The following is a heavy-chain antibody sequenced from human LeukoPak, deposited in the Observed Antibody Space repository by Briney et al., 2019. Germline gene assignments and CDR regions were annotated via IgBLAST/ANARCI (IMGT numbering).Heavy chain of an antibody. J-gene: IGHJ4*02. D-gene: IGHD5-12*01. CDR2: ISGSGGST. Sequence: GGSLRLSCAASGFTFSSYAMSWVRQAPGKGLEWVSAISGSGGSTYYADSVKGRFTISRDNAKNSLYLQMNSLRAEDTAVYYCARDDHIVATFDYWGQGTLVTVSS. CDR3: ARDDHIVATFDY. CDR1: GFTFSSYA. V-gene: IGHV3-23*01.